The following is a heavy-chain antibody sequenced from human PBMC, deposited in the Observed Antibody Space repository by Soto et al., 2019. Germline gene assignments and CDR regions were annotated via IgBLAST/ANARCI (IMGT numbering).Heavy chain of an antibody. CDR3: EDPVPSATHYDSYNMDV. Sequence: EVQLLETGGGLAQPGGSLRLSCVASGFTFNYYDMSWVRQAPGKGLEWVSTISSTGVTTYYADSVKGRFTISRDNFKNTLWLQMNSLRAEDTAVYYCEDPVPSATHYDSYNMDVWGQGTTVTVSS. D-gene: IGHD2-2*01. J-gene: IGHJ6*02. CDR2: ISSTGVTT. V-gene: IGHV3-23*01. CDR1: GFTFNYYD.